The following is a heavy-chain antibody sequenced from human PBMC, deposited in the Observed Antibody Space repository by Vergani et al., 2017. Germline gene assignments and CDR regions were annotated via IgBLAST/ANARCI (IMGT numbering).Heavy chain of an antibody. CDR2: IYPGDSDT. CDR3: ARGGIRGQLVTGFDY. J-gene: IGHJ4*02. Sequence: EVQLVQSGAEVKKPGESLKISCKGFGYRFSSSWIGWVRQMPGKGLEWMGIIYPGDSDTRYSPSFQGQVTISADKSISTAYLQWSSLKASDTAMYYCARGGIRGQLVTGFDYWGQGTLVTVSS. V-gene: IGHV5-51*01. CDR1: GYRFSSSW. D-gene: IGHD6-13*01.